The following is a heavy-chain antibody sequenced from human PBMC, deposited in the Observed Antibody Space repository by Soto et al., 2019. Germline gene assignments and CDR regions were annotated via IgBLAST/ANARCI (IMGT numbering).Heavy chain of an antibody. J-gene: IGHJ6*03. V-gene: IGHV1-2*04. CDR3: ARESGGATDPLDYYDFCMDA. CDR2: INPNGGVT. CDR1: GDTFNDYY. Sequence: QVQLVQSGAEVKRPGASVTVSCRSSGDTFNDYYIHWVRQAPGQGLEWMGWINPNGGVTKYAQKFQGWVSMTRDTSIRTVYMQLSRLRSDATAVYYCARESGGATDPLDYYDFCMDAWGTRTTVTVSS. D-gene: IGHD1-26*01.